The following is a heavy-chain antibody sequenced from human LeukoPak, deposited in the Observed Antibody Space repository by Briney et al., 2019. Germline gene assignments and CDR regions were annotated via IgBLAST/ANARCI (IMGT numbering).Heavy chain of an antibody. CDR3: ARALNHYYYYYMDV. Sequence: PSETLSLTCAVYGGSFSGYYWSWIRQPPGKGLEWIGEINHSGSTNYNPSLKSRVTISVDTSKNQFSLKLSSVTAADTAVYYCARALNHYYYYYMDVWGKGTTVTVSS. CDR2: INHSGST. V-gene: IGHV4-34*01. J-gene: IGHJ6*03. CDR1: GGSFSGYY.